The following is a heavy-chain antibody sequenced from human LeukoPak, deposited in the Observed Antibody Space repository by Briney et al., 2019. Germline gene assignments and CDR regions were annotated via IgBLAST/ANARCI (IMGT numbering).Heavy chain of an antibody. CDR1: GGSISNYY. J-gene: IGHJ4*02. CDR2: ISTSGST. D-gene: IGHD2-15*01. V-gene: IGHV4-4*07. CDR3: ARERGTIAVPYYFDF. Sequence: PSETLSLTCSVFGGSISNYYWSWIRQPAGKGLDWIGRISTSGSTNYKPSLRSRVTISMDASKDQFSLRLSSVTAADTAVYYCARERGTIAVPYYFDFWGPGILVTVSS.